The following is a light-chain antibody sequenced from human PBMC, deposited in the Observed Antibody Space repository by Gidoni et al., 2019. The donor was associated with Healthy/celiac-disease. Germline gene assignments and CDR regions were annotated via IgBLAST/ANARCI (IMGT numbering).Light chain of an antibody. J-gene: IGKJ2*01. CDR3: QQYGSSPT. CDR2: GAS. Sequence: IVLMQSPGPLSLSPGEGATLSCRASQSVSSSYLAWYQQKPGQAPRLLIYGASSRATGIAERCSGSGSGTDFTLTISRLEPEDFAVYYCQQYGSSPTFGQGTKLEIK. V-gene: IGKV3-20*01. CDR1: QSVSSSY.